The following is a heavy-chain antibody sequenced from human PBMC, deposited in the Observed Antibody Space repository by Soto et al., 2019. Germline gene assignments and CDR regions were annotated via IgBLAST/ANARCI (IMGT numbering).Heavy chain of an antibody. CDR3: AKERYYDILTGPENYYYHYGMDV. V-gene: IGHV3-23*01. Sequence: EVQLLESGGGLVQPGGSLRLSCAASGFTFSSYAMSWVRQAPGKGLEWVSDITGSGGYTFYADSVTGRFTISRDNSKNTLYLQMSSLGAEDTAVYYCAKERYYDILTGPENYYYHYGMDVWGPGTTVTVAS. D-gene: IGHD3-9*01. CDR2: ITGSGGYT. CDR1: GFTFSSYA. J-gene: IGHJ6*02.